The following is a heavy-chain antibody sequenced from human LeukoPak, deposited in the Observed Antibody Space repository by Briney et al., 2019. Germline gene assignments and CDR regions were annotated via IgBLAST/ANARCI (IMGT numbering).Heavy chain of an antibody. D-gene: IGHD6-6*01. CDR3: ARENSSSSDWFDP. J-gene: IGHJ5*02. Sequence: SETLSLTCTVSGGSISSYYWGWIRQPPGKGLEWIGSIYHSGSTYYNPSLKSRVTISVDTSKNQYSLKLSSVTAADTAVYYCARENSSSSDWFDPWGQGTLVTVSS. CDR1: GGSISSYY. V-gene: IGHV4-38-2*02. CDR2: IYHSGST.